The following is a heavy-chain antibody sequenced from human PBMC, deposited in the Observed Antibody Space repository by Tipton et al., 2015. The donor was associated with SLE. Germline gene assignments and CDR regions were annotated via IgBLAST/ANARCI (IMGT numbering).Heavy chain of an antibody. J-gene: IGHJ4*02. D-gene: IGHD6-19*01. V-gene: IGHV4-59*08. Sequence: TLSLTCTVAGGSIDGHYWSWFRQPPGKGLEWIGYIYYSGTTNYNPSLKSRVTISLATSKNQFSLQLTSVTAADTAIYYCGRVTSGWREVCWGQGTLVTVSS. CDR1: GGSIDGHY. CDR2: IYYSGTT. CDR3: GRVTSGWREVC.